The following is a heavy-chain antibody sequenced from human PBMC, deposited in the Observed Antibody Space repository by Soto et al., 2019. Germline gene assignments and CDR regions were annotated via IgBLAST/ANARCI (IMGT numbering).Heavy chain of an antibody. V-gene: IGHV3-21*01. CDR3: ARGITGTTYGMDV. CDR2: ISSSSSYI. J-gene: IGHJ6*02. CDR1: GFTFSSYS. D-gene: IGHD1-7*01. Sequence: GGSLRLSCAASGFTFSSYSMNWVRQAPGKGLEWVSSISSSSSYIYYADSVKGRFTISRDNAKNSLYLQMNSLRAEDTAVYYCARGITGTTYGMDVWGQGTTVTVSS.